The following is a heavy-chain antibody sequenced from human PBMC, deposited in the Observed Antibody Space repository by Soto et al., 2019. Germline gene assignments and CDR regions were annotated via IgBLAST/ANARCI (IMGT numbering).Heavy chain of an antibody. CDR2: IYYSGST. J-gene: IGHJ4*02. CDR1: GGSISSYY. Sequence: SETLSLTCAVYGGSISSYYWSWIRQPPGKGLEWIGYIYYSGSTNYNPSLKSRVTISVDTSKNQFSLKLSSVTAADTAVYYCARRWGRSFDYWGQGTLVTVSS. V-gene: IGHV4-59*01. CDR3: ARRWGRSFDY. D-gene: IGHD2-15*01.